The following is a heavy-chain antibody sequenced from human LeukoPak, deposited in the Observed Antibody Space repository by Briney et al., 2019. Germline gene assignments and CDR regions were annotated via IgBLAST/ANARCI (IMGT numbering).Heavy chain of an antibody. V-gene: IGHV1-24*01. CDR1: GYTLTELS. D-gene: IGHD3-22*01. CDR2: FDPEDGET. CDR3: ATGGVYYDSSGYLV. J-gene: IGHJ4*02. Sequence: ASVKVSCKVSGYTLTELSMHWVRQAPGKGLEGRGGFDPEDGETIYAQKFQGRVTMTEDTSTDTAYMELSSLRSEDTAVYYCATGGVYYDSSGYLVWGQGTLVTVSS.